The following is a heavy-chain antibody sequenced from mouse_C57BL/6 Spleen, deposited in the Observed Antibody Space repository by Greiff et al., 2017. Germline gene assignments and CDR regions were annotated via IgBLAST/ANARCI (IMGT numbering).Heavy chain of an antibody. D-gene: IGHD1-1*01. V-gene: IGHV1-18*01. CDR3: ARSACCGSSPWYFDV. Sequence: EVQLQQSGPELVKPGASVKIPCKASGYTFTDYNMDWVKQSHGKSLEWIGDINPNHGGTIYNQKFKGKATLTVDNSSSTAYMELRSLTSEDTAVYYCARSACCGSSPWYFDVWGTGTTVTVSS. CDR2: INPNHGGT. CDR1: GYTFTDYN. J-gene: IGHJ1*03.